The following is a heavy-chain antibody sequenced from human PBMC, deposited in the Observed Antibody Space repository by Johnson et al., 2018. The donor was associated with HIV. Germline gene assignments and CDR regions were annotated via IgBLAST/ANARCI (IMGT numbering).Heavy chain of an antibody. CDR3: ARDREYGLAWGWAFDI. J-gene: IGHJ3*02. V-gene: IGHV3-7*01. Sequence: LVESGGGLVQPGGSLRLSCAASGFTFSSYWMSWVRQAPGKGLEWVANIKQDGREKYYVDSVKGRFTISRDNAKNSLYLQMNSLRGEDTAVYYCARDREYGLAWGWAFDIWGQGTMVSVSS. CDR2: IKQDGREK. D-gene: IGHD6-19*01. CDR1: GFTFSSYW.